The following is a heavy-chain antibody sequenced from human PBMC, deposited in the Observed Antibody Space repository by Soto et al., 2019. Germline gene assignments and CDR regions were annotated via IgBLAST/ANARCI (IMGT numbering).Heavy chain of an antibody. V-gene: IGHV3-74*01. CDR3: AREYRNLDPANYDFWSGSQFDP. Sequence: GGSLRLSCAASGFTFSSYWMHWVRQAPGKGLVWVSRINSDGSSTSYADSVKGRFTISRDNAKNTLYLQMNSLRAEDTAVYYCAREYRNLDPANYDFWSGSQFDPWGQGTLVTVSS. D-gene: IGHD3-3*01. CDR1: GFTFSSYW. CDR2: INSDGSST. J-gene: IGHJ5*02.